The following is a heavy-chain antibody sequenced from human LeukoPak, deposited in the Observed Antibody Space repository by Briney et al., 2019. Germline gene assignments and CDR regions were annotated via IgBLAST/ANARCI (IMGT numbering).Heavy chain of an antibody. V-gene: IGHV3-53*01. J-gene: IGHJ4*02. D-gene: IGHD6-6*01. CDR2: IYSGGST. CDR3: ARGRSPSYSPSSRAYFDY. Sequence: GGSLRLSCAASGFTVSSNYMSWVRQAPGKGLEWVSVIYSGGSTYYADSVKGRFTISRDNAKNSLYLQMNSLRAEDTALYYCARGRSPSYSPSSRAYFDYWGQGTLVTVSS. CDR1: GFTVSSNY.